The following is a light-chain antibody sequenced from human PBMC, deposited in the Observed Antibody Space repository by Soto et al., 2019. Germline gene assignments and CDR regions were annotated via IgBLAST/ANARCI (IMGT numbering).Light chain of an antibody. CDR3: NSYTSKSTGV. J-gene: IGLJ1*01. V-gene: IGLV2-14*01. CDR2: EVS. CDR1: SSDVGGYNY. Sequence: QSALTQPASVSGSPGQSITVSCTGTSSDVGGYNYVSWYQQHPGKAPKLIIYEVSNRPSGVSNRFSGSKSGNTASLTISGLQAEDEAYYCCNSYTSKSTGVFGPGTKLTVL.